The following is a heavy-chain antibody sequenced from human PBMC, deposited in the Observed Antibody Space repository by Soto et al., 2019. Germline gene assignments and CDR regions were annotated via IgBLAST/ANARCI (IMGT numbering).Heavy chain of an antibody. CDR1: NVSISSSY. V-gene: IGHV4-59*01. CDR2: VYYTGIT. D-gene: IGHD3-10*01. J-gene: IGHJ5*01. CDR3: ARDFAGRGPFDP. Sequence: QVQLQESGPGLVKPSETLSLTCSVSNVSISSSYWNWLRQAPGKGLEWIGFVYYTGITKYNPSLRSLVTISMDTSRNEFSLRLTSVTTADTGSYFCARDFAGRGPFDPWGPGTLVTVSS.